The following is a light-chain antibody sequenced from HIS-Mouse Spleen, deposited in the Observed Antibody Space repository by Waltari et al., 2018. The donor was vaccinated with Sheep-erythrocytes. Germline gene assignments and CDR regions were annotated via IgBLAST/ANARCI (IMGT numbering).Light chain of an antibody. Sequence: EIVLTQSPATLSLSPGERATLSCRASQSVSSYLAWYQQKPGQATRLLIYDASNRATGIPARFSGSGSGTDSTLTISSLEPEDFAVYYCQQRSNWYTFGQGTKLEIK. CDR2: DAS. CDR1: QSVSSY. CDR3: QQRSNWYT. J-gene: IGKJ2*01. V-gene: IGKV3-11*01.